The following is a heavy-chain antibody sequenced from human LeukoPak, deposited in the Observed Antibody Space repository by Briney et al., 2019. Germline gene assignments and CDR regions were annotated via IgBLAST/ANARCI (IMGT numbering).Heavy chain of an antibody. J-gene: IGHJ3*02. Sequence: PSETLSLTCAVYGGSFSGYYWGWMRHPPGKGREGSGEINHSGSTNYNPSIKSRVIISVDTSKNQFSLKLSSVTAADTAVYYWASDQGYCSGGSRYSAAFDIWGQGTMVTVSS. CDR1: GGSFSGYY. D-gene: IGHD2-15*01. CDR3: ASDQGYCSGGSRYSAAFDI. V-gene: IGHV4-34*01. CDR2: INHSGST.